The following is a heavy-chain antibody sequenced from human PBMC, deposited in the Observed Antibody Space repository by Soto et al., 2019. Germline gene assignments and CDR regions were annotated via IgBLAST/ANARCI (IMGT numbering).Heavy chain of an antibody. D-gene: IGHD6-13*01. CDR1: GFTFSSYW. J-gene: IGHJ4*02. CDR2: INSDGSST. Sequence: GGSLRLSCAASGFTFSSYWMHWVRQAPGKGLVWVSRINSDGSSTSYADSVKGRFTISRDNAKNTLYLQMNSLRAEDTAVYYCAKLLSVAGTGRTIDYFDYWGQGTLVTVSS. V-gene: IGHV3-74*01. CDR3: AKLLSVAGTGRTIDYFDY.